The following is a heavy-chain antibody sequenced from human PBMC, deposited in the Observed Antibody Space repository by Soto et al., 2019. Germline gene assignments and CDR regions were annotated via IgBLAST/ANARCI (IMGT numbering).Heavy chain of an antibody. CDR2: ISWNSGSI. V-gene: IGHV3-9*01. D-gene: IGHD1-1*01. J-gene: IGHJ4*02. Sequence: SLRLSCAASGFTFDDYAMHWVRQAPGKGLEGVAGISWNSGSIVYADSVKGRFTISRDNAKNYLYLQMNSLRAEDTALYYCAKDILEPTTSHXWGQVTLVTVSX. CDR1: GFTFDDYA. CDR3: AKDILEPTTSHX.